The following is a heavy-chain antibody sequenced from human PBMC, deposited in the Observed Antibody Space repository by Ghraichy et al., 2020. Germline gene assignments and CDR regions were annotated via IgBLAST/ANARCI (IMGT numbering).Heavy chain of an antibody. CDR1: GYTFTSYG. Sequence: NISCKASGYTFTSYGISWVRQAPGQGLEWMGWISAYNGNTNYAQKLQGRVTMTTDTSTSTAYMELRSLRSDDTAVYYCARDFLGSGFNWFDPWGQGTLVTVSS. D-gene: IGHD3-22*01. V-gene: IGHV1-18*01. J-gene: IGHJ5*02. CDR2: ISAYNGNT. CDR3: ARDFLGSGFNWFDP.